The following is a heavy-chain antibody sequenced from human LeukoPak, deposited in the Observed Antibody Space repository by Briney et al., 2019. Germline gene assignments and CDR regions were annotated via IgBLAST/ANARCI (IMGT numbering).Heavy chain of an antibody. V-gene: IGHV4-39*07. J-gene: IGHJ6*03. D-gene: IGHD6-13*01. CDR3: ARVRSSSRYYYYYYYMDV. CDR2: IYYSGST. Sequence: PSETLSLTCTVSGGSISTGDYSWNWIRQPPGKGLEWIGSIYYSGSTYYNPSLKSRVTISVDTSKNQFSLKLSSVTAADTAVYYCARVRSSSRYYYYYYYMDVWGKGTTVTVSS. CDR1: GGSISTGDYS.